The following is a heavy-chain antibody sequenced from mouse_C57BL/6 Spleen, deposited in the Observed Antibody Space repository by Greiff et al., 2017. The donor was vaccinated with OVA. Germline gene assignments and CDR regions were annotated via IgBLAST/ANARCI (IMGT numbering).Heavy chain of an antibody. CDR2: IDPETGGT. V-gene: IGHV1-15*01. D-gene: IGHD1-1*01. CDR3: TRSLLHFDY. J-gene: IGHJ2*01. CDR1: GYTFTDYE. Sequence: VKLVESGAELVRPGASVTLSCKASGYTFTDYEMHWVKQTPVHGLEWIGAIDPETGGTAYNQKFKGKAILTADKSSSTAYMELRSLTSEDSAVYYCTRSLLHFDYWGQGTTLTVSS.